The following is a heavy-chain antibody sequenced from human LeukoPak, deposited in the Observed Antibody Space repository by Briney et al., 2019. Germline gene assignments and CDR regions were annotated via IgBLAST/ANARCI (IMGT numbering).Heavy chain of an antibody. J-gene: IGHJ4*02. V-gene: IGHV1-46*01. CDR3: ARDDCTNGVCRIGY. Sequence: EASVKVSCKASGYTFTSYYMHWVRQAPGQGLEWMGIINPSGGNTDYAQKFQGRVTMTRDTSTSTVYMELSSLRSDDTAVYYCARDDCTNGVCRIGYWGQGTLVTVSS. D-gene: IGHD2-8*01. CDR1: GYTFTSYY. CDR2: INPSGGNT.